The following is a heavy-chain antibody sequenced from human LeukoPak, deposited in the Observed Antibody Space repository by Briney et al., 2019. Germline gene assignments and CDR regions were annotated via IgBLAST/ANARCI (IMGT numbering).Heavy chain of an antibody. CDR1: GFTFSSYW. CDR2: IKSDVSNT. V-gene: IGHV3-74*01. CDR3: ATTGTDYYFDY. J-gene: IGHJ4*02. D-gene: IGHD1-14*01. Sequence: PGGSLRLSCAASGFTFSSYWMHWVRQAPGKGLVWVSHIKSDVSNTNYADSVRGGFTISRDNAKNTLYLQMDSLRADDTAVYYCATTGTDYYFDYWGQGTLVTVSS.